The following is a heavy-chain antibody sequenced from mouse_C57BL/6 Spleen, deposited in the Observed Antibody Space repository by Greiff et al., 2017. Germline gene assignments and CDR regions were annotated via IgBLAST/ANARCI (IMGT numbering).Heavy chain of an antibody. V-gene: IGHV1-54*01. J-gene: IGHJ2*01. CDR1: GYAFTNYL. Sequence: QVQLQQPGAELVRPGTSVKVSCKASGYAFTNYLIEWVKQRPGQGLEWIGVINPGSGGTTYNEKFKGKATLTADKASSTTYMQLSSLTSEDSAVYFYARARYCSQYFAYWGQGTTLTVSS. CDR3: ARARYCSQYFAY. D-gene: IGHD2-12*01. CDR2: INPGSGGT.